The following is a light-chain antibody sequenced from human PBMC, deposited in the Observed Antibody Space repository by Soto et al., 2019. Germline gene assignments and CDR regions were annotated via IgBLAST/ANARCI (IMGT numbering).Light chain of an antibody. CDR1: QRVSNN. V-gene: IGKV3-15*01. Sequence: EIVMTQSPATLSVSPGERATLSCRASQRVSNNLAWYQQRPGRSPRLLIYATSTRATGIPARFSGSGSGTEFTRTIRSLQSEDFAVYYCQQYDNWPPPFGQGTRLEIK. CDR2: ATS. CDR3: QQYDNWPPP. J-gene: IGKJ5*01.